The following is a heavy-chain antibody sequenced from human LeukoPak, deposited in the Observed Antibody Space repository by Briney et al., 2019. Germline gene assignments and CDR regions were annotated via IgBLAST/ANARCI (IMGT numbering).Heavy chain of an antibody. Sequence: SETLSLTCTVSGGSISNSSYYWGWIRQPPGKGLEWIGSIYYSGSTYSNPSLKNRVSISVDTSKNQFSLKLTSVSATDTAVYFCASWGHYDDFRGFDIWGQGTMVTVSS. D-gene: IGHD4-17*01. CDR3: ASWGHYDDFRGFDI. J-gene: IGHJ3*02. CDR1: GGSISNSSYY. V-gene: IGHV4-39*07. CDR2: IYYSGST.